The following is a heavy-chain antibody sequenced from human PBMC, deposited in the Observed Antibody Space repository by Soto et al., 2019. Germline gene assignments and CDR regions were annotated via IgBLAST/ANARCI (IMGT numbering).Heavy chain of an antibody. D-gene: IGHD2-2*01. V-gene: IGHV4-59*01. CDR2: IYYSGST. Sequence: SETLSLTCTVSGGSISSYYWSWIRQPPGKGLEWIGYIYYSGSTNYNPSLKSRVTISVDTSKNQFSLKLSSVTAADTAVYYCVSAVPGDAFDIWGQGTMVTVSS. J-gene: IGHJ3*02. CDR3: VSAVPGDAFDI. CDR1: GGSISSYY.